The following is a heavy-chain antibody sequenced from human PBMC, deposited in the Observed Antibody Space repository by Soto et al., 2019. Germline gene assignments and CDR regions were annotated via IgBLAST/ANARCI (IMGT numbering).Heavy chain of an antibody. J-gene: IGHJ4*02. Sequence: ASVKVSCKSSGYTFTTYTITWVRQVPGQGLEWMGWIGSNNDNKNYAQKFQGRVSMATDTSTTTAYMDLRGLTSDDTAFYYCAGKANPANNTSGFFYWGQGTLVTV. CDR2: IGSNNDNK. V-gene: IGHV1-18*01. CDR1: GYTFTTYT. CDR3: AGKANPANNTSGFFY. D-gene: IGHD3-22*01.